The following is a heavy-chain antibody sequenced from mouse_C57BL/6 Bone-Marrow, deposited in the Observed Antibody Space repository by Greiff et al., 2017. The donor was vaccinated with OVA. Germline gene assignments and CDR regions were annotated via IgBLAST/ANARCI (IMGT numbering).Heavy chain of an antibody. CDR1: GYTFTSYW. J-gene: IGHJ2*01. CDR2: IHPNSGST. Sequence: QVQLKQPGAELVKPGASVKLSCKASGYTFTSYWMHWVKQRPGQGLEWIGMIHPNSGSTNYNEKFKSKATLTVDKSSSTAYIQLSSLTSEDSAVYYCASYYDGSSYRYYFDYWGQGTTLTVSS. V-gene: IGHV1-64*01. CDR3: ASYYDGSSYRYYFDY. D-gene: IGHD1-1*01.